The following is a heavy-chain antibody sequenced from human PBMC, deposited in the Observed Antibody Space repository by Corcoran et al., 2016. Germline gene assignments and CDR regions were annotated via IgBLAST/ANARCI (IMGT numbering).Heavy chain of an antibody. D-gene: IGHD3-10*01. V-gene: IGHV3-15*07. J-gene: IGHJ4*02. CDR3: ATGDMVTIGGDY. CDR2: IKSKANGETI. Sequence: EVQLVESGGDLVKAGGSLRLSCGGSGFTFSNAWMNWVRQAPGKGLEWVGRIKSKANGETIDYAEPVKGRFTISRDDSRNTVYLQMNSLKTEDTAVYYCATGDMVTIGGDYWGQGTLVTVSS. CDR1: GFTFSNAW.